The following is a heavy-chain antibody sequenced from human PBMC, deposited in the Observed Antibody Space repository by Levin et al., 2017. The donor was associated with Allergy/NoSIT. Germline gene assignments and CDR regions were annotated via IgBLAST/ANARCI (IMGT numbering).Heavy chain of an antibody. V-gene: IGHV4-39*01. J-gene: IGHJ4*02. D-gene: IGHD5-18*01. Sequence: SQTLSLTCMVSGGSISSSNYYWGWIRQPPGKGLEWIGSMYYSGSTHYNPSLKSRISISVDTSKNQFSLKLSSVTAADTAVYYCARRGYSYGPTFDYWGQGALVTVSS. CDR3: ARRGYSYGPTFDY. CDR2: MYYSGST. CDR1: GGSISSSNYY.